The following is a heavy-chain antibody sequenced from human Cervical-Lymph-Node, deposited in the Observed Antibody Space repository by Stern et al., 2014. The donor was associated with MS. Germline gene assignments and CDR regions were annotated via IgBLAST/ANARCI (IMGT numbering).Heavy chain of an antibody. J-gene: IGHJ3*02. Sequence: QLVESGPEVKKPGTSVKVSCKASGFTFSSSAVQWVRQARGQRLEWIGWVVAGSGNTNYAQKFQERVTITRDMSTSTAYMELSSLRSEDTAVYYCAAKRDYYDSSGTDAFDIWGQGTMVTVSS. CDR3: AAKRDYYDSSGTDAFDI. D-gene: IGHD3-22*01. CDR2: VVAGSGNT. CDR1: GFTFSSSA. V-gene: IGHV1-58*01.